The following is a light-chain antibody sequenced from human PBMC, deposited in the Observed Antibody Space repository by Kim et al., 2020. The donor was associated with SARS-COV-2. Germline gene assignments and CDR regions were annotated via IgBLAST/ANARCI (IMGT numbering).Light chain of an antibody. J-gene: IGLJ3*02. CDR3: QAWDSSTAWI. V-gene: IGLV3-1*01. CDR1: NLGNVN. Sequence: SPGQTASIPCSGDNLGNVNVFWFLPKPDHSPVLVIYLDARRPSGSPERFSGSDSGSTATLTISGTQAMDEADYYCQAWDSSTAWIFGGGTQLTVL. CDR2: LDA.